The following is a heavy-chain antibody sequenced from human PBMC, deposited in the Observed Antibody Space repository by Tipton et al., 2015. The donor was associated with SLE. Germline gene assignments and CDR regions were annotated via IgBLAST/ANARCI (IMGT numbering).Heavy chain of an antibody. D-gene: IGHD4-17*01. CDR1: GFTFSSYA. CDR2: ISYDGSNK. V-gene: IGHV3-30*04. J-gene: IGHJ5*02. Sequence: SLRLSCATSGFTFSSYAMHWVRQAPGKGLEWVAVISYDGSNKYYADSVKGRFTISRDNSKNTLYLQLNSLRAEDTAVYYCARENEADYVAEWFDPWGQGTLVTVSS. CDR3: ARENEADYVAEWFDP.